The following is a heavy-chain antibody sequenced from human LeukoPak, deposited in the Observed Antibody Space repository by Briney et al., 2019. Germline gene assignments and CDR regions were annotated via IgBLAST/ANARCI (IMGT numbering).Heavy chain of an antibody. CDR2: ISSSSSYI. V-gene: IGHV3-21*04. Sequence: PGGSLRLSCAASGFTFSSYSMNWVRQAPGKGLEWVSSISSSSSYIYYADSVKGRFTISRDNAKNSLYLQMNSLRAEDTAVYYCARDPHYGDYPTSDDAFDIWGQGTMVTVSS. D-gene: IGHD4-17*01. CDR3: ARDPHYGDYPTSDDAFDI. CDR1: GFTFSSYS. J-gene: IGHJ3*02.